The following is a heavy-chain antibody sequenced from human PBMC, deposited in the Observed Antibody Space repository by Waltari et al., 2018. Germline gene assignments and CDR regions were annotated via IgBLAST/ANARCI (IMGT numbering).Heavy chain of an antibody. Sequence: QIQLVQSGDEVKKPGASVKVSCKVSGYTFTDHGLTWVRQAPGQGLEWMGWISTYSGGTNYAHMLQGRVTMTIDTHMSTAYMELRRLTSNDTAVYFCARGSGSGTTLDHWGQGTLVTVSS. V-gene: IGHV1-18*04. CDR1: GYTFTDHG. CDR3: ARGSGSGTTLDH. J-gene: IGHJ5*02. CDR2: ISTYSGGT. D-gene: IGHD1-7*01.